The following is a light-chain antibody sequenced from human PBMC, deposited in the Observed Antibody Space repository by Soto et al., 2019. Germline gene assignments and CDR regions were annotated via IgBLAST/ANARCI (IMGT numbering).Light chain of an antibody. CDR3: QQRSNWPIT. Sequence: EIVMTHSPATLSVSPGERATLSCRASQSVSSNLAWYQQKPGQAPRLLIYDASNRATGIPARFSGSGSGTDFTLTISSLEPEDFAVDYCQQRSNWPITFGQGTRLEI. J-gene: IGKJ5*01. CDR1: QSVSSN. CDR2: DAS. V-gene: IGKV3-11*01.